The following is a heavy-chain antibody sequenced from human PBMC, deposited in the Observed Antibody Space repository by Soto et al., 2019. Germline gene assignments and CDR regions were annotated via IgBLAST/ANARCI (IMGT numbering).Heavy chain of an antibody. V-gene: IGHV3-23*01. J-gene: IGHJ6*03. CDR3: AKGLGDYYYMDV. CDR2: ISDSGGST. CDR1: GFTFNSYT. Sequence: EAQLLESGGGLVQPGGSLRLSCAASGFTFNSYTMSWVRQAPGKGLEWVSAISDSGGSTYYADSVKGRFTISRDNSKHTLFLQVNSLRAEDTAVYYCAKGLGDYYYMDVWGKGTTVTVSS.